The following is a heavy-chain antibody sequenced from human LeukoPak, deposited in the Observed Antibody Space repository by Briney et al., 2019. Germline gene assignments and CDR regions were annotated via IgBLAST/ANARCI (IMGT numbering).Heavy chain of an antibody. CDR2: ISSGGSYI. J-gene: IGHJ4*02. V-gene: IGHV3-21*01. CDR1: GFTFRSDT. CDR3: ATTSEDY. Sequence: NPGGSLRLSCAAPGFTFRSDTMNSVRQAPGKGLEWVSSISSGGSYIYYADSVKGRFTISRDNTKNSLYLQMNSLRAEDTAVYYCATTSEDYWGQGTLVTVSS.